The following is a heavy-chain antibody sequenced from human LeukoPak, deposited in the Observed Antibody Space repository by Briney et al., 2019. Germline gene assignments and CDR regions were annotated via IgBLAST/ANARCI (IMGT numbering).Heavy chain of an antibody. CDR1: GYTLTELS. CDR3: ATDGGIGANYDSSGSFDY. V-gene: IGHV1-24*01. Sequence: ASVKVSCKVSGYTLTELSMHWVRQAPGKGLEWMGGFDPEDGETIYAQKFQGRVTMTEDTSTDTAYMELSSLRSEDTAVYYCATDGGIGANYDSSGSFDYWGQGTLVTVSS. J-gene: IGHJ4*02. CDR2: FDPEDGET. D-gene: IGHD3-22*01.